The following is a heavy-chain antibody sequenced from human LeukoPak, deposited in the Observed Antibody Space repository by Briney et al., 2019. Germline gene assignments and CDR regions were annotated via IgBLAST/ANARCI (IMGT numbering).Heavy chain of an antibody. CDR3: ARERGYDYGYSGYYDQ. Sequence: GGSLRLSCAASGFTFSDFEMNWVRQAPGKGLEWISYISTSGASTYYADSVKGRFTVSRDNAKNSMFLRMDTLRADDTAVYYCARERGYDYGYSGYYDQWGQGILVTVSS. D-gene: IGHD5-18*01. J-gene: IGHJ4*02. CDR2: ISTSGAST. CDR1: GFTFSDFE. V-gene: IGHV3-48*03.